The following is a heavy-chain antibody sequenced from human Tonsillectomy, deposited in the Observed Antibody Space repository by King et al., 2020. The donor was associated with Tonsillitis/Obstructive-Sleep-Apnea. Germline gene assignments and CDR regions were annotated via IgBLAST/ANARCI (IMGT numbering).Heavy chain of an antibody. D-gene: IGHD6-13*01. CDR1: GFTFDDYA. CDR2: ISWNSGSI. V-gene: IGHV3-9*01. Sequence: VQLVESGGGLVQPGRSLRLSCAASGFTFDDYAMHWVRQPPGKGLEWVSGISWNSGSIDYADSVKGRFTISRDNAKNSLYLQMNSLRAEDTALYYCAKGDAAAGGTFDYWGQGTLVTVSS. J-gene: IGHJ4*02. CDR3: AKGDAAAGGTFDY.